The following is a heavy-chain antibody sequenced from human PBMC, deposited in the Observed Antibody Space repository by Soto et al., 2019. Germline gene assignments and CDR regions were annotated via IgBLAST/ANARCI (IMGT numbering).Heavy chain of an antibody. CDR1: GGSISSHY. CDR3: GRDPCFGVVGV. D-gene: IGHD3-3*01. CDR2: FSNSGTT. Sequence: QVHLQGSGPGQVKPSETLSLTCTVSGGSISSHYLIWIRQPPGKGLEWIGYFSNSGTTKFNPALLSRVTISADTSKNQFSLKLNSVTAADTAVYFCGRDPCFGVVGVWGQGTRVTVSS. V-gene: IGHV4-59*11. J-gene: IGHJ3*01.